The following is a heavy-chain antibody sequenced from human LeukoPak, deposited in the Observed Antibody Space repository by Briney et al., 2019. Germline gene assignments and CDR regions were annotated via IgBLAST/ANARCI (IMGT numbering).Heavy chain of an antibody. CDR2: IYYSGST. V-gene: IGHV4-59*08. Sequence: SETLSLTCTVSGGSISSYYWSWIRQPPGKGLEWIGYIYYSGSTNYNPSLKSRVTISVDRSKNQFSLRLNSVTAADTAVYYCARQGHKLTLVDYYGMDVWGQGTTVTVSS. J-gene: IGHJ6*02. D-gene: IGHD1-26*01. CDR3: ARQGHKLTLVDYYGMDV. CDR1: GGSISSYY.